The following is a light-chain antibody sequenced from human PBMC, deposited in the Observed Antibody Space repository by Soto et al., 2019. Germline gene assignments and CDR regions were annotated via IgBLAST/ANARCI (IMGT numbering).Light chain of an antibody. CDR1: NIDVGGYNY. CDR3: NSYRSTSARYV. Sequence: QSVLTQPASVSGSPGQSITISCTGTNIDVGGYNYVSWYQQHPGKAPRLIISDVSNRPSGVSNRFSGSKSGNTASLTISGLQAEDEADYYCNSYRSTSARYVLGTGTKVT. CDR2: DVS. J-gene: IGLJ1*01. V-gene: IGLV2-14*01.